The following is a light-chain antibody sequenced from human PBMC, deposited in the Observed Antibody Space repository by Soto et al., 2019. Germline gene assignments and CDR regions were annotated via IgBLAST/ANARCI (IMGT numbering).Light chain of an antibody. V-gene: IGKV1-5*01. CDR3: LQDFNYTWT. Sequence: DIQMTQSPSTLSASVGDRVTITCRASQSISSWLAWYQKRPGKDPKILIYGASGLQNGVPSRFSGSGSGTDFNLTISGLQTEDFATYFCLQDFNYTWTFGQGTKVDIK. CDR1: QSISSW. CDR2: GAS. J-gene: IGKJ1*01.